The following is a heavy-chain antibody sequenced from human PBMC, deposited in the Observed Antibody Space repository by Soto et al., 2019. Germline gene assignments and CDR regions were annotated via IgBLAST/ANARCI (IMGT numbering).Heavy chain of an antibody. J-gene: IGHJ6*02. CDR1: GVTFSSYA. D-gene: IGHD6-19*01. CDR2: IIPIFGTA. V-gene: IGHV1-69*01. Sequence: QVQLVQSGAEVKKPRSSVKVSCKASGVTFSSYAISWERQAPGQGLEWMGGIIPIFGTANYAQKFQGRVTITADESTSTAYMELSSVRSEDTAVYYCARGAQWLDVWGQGTTVTVSS. CDR3: ARGAQWLDV.